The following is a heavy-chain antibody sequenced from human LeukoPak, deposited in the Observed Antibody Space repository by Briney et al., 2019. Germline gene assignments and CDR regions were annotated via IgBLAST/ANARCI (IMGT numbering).Heavy chain of an antibody. CDR1: GFSFSTYG. Sequence: GGSLRLSCAASGFSFSTYGMFWVRQAPGKGLEWVGVVSYDGSKQYYADSVKGRFTISRDNSKNTLYLQVDSLRAEDTAVYYCAKGEFWTGIGEFFLYWGQGTLVTVSS. V-gene: IGHV3-33*06. CDR2: VSYDGSKQ. J-gene: IGHJ1*01. D-gene: IGHD3/OR15-3a*01. CDR3: AKGEFWTGIGEFFLY.